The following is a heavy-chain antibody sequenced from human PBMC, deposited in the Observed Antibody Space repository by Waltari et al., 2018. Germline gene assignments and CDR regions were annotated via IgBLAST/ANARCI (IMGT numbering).Heavy chain of an antibody. Sequence: GFSLSTSGLGVGWIRQPPGKALEWLAFIYWDDDKRHSPSLKSRLTIIKDTSKNQVVLTMTNMDSVDTATYYCARRPQSWASSGYYYFDYWGQGTLVTVSS. D-gene: IGHD6-19*01. CDR1: GFSLSTSGLG. CDR2: IYWDDDK. V-gene: IGHV2-5*02. J-gene: IGHJ4*02. CDR3: ARRPQSWASSGYYYFDY.